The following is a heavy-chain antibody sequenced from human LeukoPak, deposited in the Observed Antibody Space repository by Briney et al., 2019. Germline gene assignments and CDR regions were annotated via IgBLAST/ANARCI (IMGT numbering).Heavy chain of an antibody. Sequence: GRSLRLSCAASGLTFRRNAMHWVRQARGKGLEWVALISYDGSNKYYADSVTGRFTISRDNSKNTIYLQMNSLRGGDTALYYCSREDGEYFDYWGQGTLVTVSS. D-gene: IGHD5-24*01. CDR3: SREDGEYFDY. CDR2: ISYDGSNK. CDR1: GLTFRRNA. V-gene: IGHV3-30-3*01. J-gene: IGHJ4*02.